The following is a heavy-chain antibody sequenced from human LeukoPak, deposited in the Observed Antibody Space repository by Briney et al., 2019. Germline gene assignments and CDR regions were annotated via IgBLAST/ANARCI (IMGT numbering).Heavy chain of an antibody. CDR3: ATGDSSGYEYYFDY. D-gene: IGHD3-22*01. CDR2: INPNSGGT. CDR1: GYTFTGYY. J-gene: IGHJ4*02. V-gene: IGHV1-2*04. Sequence: ASVKVSCKASGYTFTGYYMHWVRQAPGQGLEWMGWINPNSGGTNYAQKFQGWVTMTRDTSISTAYMELSRLRSDDTAVYYCATGDSSGYEYYFDYWGQGTLVTVSS.